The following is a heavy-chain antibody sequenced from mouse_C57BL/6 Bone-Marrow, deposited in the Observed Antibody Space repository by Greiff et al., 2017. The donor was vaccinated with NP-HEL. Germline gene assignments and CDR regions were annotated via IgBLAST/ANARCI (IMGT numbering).Heavy chain of an antibody. V-gene: IGHV1-50*01. CDR3: ARNSNYYYFDY. D-gene: IGHD2-5*01. Sequence: VQLQQPGAELVKPGASVKLSCKASGYTFTSYWMQWVKQRPGQGLEWIGEIDPSDSYTNYNQKFKGKATLTVDTSSSTAYMQLSSLTSEDSAVYYCARNSNYYYFDYWGKGTTLTVSS. J-gene: IGHJ2*01. CDR1: GYTFTSYW. CDR2: IDPSDSYT.